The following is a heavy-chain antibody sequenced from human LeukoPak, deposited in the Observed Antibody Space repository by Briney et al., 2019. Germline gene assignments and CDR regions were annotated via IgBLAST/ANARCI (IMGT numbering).Heavy chain of an antibody. CDR1: GGTFSSYA. J-gene: IGHJ4*02. D-gene: IGHD5-12*01. Sequence: GASVKVSCKASGGTFSSYAISWVRQAPGQGLEWMGWINPNSGGTNYAQKFQGWVTMTRDTSISTAYMELSRLRSDDTAVYYCARDGGRGYSGYDYSENYFDYWGQGTLVTVSS. CDR3: ARDGGRGYSGYDYSENYFDY. CDR2: INPNSGGT. V-gene: IGHV1-2*04.